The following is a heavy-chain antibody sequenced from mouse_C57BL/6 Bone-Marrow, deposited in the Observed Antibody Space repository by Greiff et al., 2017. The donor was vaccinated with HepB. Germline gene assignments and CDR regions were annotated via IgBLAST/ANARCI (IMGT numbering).Heavy chain of an antibody. J-gene: IGHJ4*01. V-gene: IGHV1-5*01. CDR3: TTGGNYVPYAMDY. CDR1: GYTFTSYW. CDR2: IYPGNSDT. D-gene: IGHD2-1*01. Sequence: VQLQQSGTVLARPGASVKMSCKTSGYTFTSYWMHWVKQRPGQGLEWIGAIYPGNSDTSYNQKFKGKAKLTAVTSASTAYMELSSLTNEDSAVYYCTTGGNYVPYAMDYWGQGTSVTVSS.